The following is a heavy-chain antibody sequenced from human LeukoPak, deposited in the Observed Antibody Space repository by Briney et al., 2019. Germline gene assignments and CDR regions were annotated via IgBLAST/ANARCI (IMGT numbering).Heavy chain of an antibody. V-gene: IGHV4-30-4*01. CDR3: ARAVVAADYGMDV. D-gene: IGHD2-15*01. J-gene: IGHJ6*02. CDR2: IYYRGST. Sequence: SQTLSLTCTVSGGSISSGDYYWSWIRQPPGKGLEWIGYIYYRGSTYYNPSLKSRVTISVDTSKNQFSLKLSSVTAADTAVYYCARAVVAADYGMDVWGQGTTVTVSS. CDR1: GGSISSGDYY.